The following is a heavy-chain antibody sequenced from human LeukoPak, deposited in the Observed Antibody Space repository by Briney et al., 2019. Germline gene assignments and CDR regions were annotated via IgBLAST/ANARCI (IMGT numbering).Heavy chain of an antibody. V-gene: IGHV3-30-3*01. CDR2: ISYDGSNK. CDR3: ARDPHYDFWSGYYTSHFDY. D-gene: IGHD3-3*01. CDR1: GFTFSSYA. J-gene: IGHJ4*02. Sequence: GESLKISCAASGFTFSSYAMHWVRQAPGKGLEWVAVISYDGSNKYYADSVKGRFTISRDNSKNTLYLQMNSLRAEDTAVYYCARDPHYDFWSGYYTSHFDYWGQGTLVTVSS.